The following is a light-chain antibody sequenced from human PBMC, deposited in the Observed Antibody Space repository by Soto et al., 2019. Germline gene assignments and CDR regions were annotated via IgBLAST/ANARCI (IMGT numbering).Light chain of an antibody. J-gene: IGLJ2*01. V-gene: IGLV1-40*01. CDR1: SSNIGAGYD. Sequence: QSVLTQPPSVSGAPGQRVTISCTGSSSNIGAGYDVHWYQQLPGTAPKLLIYGNSNRPSEVPDRFSGSKSGTSASLAITGLQAEDEADYYCQSYDSILSGSVFGGGTKLTVL. CDR2: GNS. CDR3: QSYDSILSGSV.